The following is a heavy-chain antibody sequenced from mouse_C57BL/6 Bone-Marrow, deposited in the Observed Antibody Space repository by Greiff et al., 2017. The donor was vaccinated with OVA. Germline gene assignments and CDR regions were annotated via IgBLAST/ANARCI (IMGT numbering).Heavy chain of an antibody. Sequence: EVQLQQSGAELVRPGASVKLSCTASGFDIKDYYMHWVKQRPEQGLEWIGRIDPEDGDTEYAPQFQGKATMTADTSSNTAYLQLSSLTSEDTAVDYCTSGGYSIYYFDYWGQGTTLTVSS. CDR1: GFDIKDYY. J-gene: IGHJ2*01. V-gene: IGHV14-1*01. CDR3: TSGGYSIYYFDY. CDR2: IDPEDGDT. D-gene: IGHD2-5*01.